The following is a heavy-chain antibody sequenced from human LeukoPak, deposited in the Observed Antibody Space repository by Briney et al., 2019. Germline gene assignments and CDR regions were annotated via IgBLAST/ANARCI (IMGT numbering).Heavy chain of an antibody. CDR1: GFTFSNYE. J-gene: IGHJ5*02. D-gene: IGHD4-17*01. CDR3: ASHGDYVYNWFDP. Sequence: GGSLRLSCAASGFTFSNYEMNWVRQAPGKGLEWISYISGSGSTIYYADSVKGRFTISRDNAKDSLYLQMNSLRAEDTAVYYCASHGDYVYNWFDPWGQGTLVTVSS. V-gene: IGHV3-48*03. CDR2: ISGSGSTI.